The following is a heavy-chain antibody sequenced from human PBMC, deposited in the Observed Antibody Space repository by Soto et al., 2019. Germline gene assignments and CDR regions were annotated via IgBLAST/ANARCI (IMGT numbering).Heavy chain of an antibody. D-gene: IGHD4-4*01. CDR3: AKLLRPGLQFFDF. V-gene: IGHV3-23*01. CDR2: ISSSGDHT. Sequence: EVQLLESGGGLVQPGGSLRLSCAASGFTFSDYAMSWVRRAPGKGLDWVSAISSSGDHTFYADSVKGLFTISRDNSKNTLYLQVNSLRAEDTAVYYCAKLLRPGLQFFDFWGQGTLVTVSS. J-gene: IGHJ4*02. CDR1: GFTFSDYA.